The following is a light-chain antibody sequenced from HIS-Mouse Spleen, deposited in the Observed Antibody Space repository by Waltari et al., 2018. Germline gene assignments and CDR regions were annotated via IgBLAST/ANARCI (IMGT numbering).Light chain of an antibody. CDR2: EVS. CDR1: SRDVGGHNY. V-gene: IGLV2-14*01. J-gene: IGLJ3*02. CDR3: SSYTSSSTLV. Sequence: QSALTQPASVSGSPGQSLTISCTGTSRDVGGHNYVSWYQQHPGKAPKLMIYEVSNRPSGVSNRFSGSKSGNTASLTISGLQAEDEADYYCSSYTSSSTLVFGGGTKLTVL.